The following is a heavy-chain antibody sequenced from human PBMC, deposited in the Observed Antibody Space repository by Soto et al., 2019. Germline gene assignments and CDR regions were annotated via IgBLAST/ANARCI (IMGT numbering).Heavy chain of an antibody. CDR1: GFTFSSYA. J-gene: IGHJ4*02. D-gene: IGHD5-12*01. Sequence: PGGSLRLSCAASGFTFSSYAMSWVRQAPGKGLEWVSAISGSGGSTYYADSVKGRFTISRDNPKNTLYLQMNSLRAEDTAVYYCAKVGGYNPGPGFDYWGQGTLVTVSS. CDR2: ISGSGGST. CDR3: AKVGGYNPGPGFDY. V-gene: IGHV3-23*01.